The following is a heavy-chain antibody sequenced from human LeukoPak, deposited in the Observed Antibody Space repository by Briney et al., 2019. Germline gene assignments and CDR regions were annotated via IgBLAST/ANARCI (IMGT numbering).Heavy chain of an antibody. D-gene: IGHD3-16*01. Sequence: AGRSLRLSCAASGFTFSRYAMHWVRQAPGKGLEWVAVISDDGTFTLYGDSVRGRFTISRDSSRNALYLQMNSLRPEDTAVYYCVRDWGGPDDYWGQGTLVAVSS. CDR1: GFTFSRYA. J-gene: IGHJ4*02. CDR2: ISDDGTFT. CDR3: VRDWGGPDDY. V-gene: IGHV3-30-3*01.